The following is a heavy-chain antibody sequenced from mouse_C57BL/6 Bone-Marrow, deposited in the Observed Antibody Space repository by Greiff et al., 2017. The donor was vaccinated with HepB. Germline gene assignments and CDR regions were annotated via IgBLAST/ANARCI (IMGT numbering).Heavy chain of an antibody. D-gene: IGHD2-4*01. Sequence: QVQLQQPGAELVKPGASVKLSCKASGYTFTSYWMQWVKQRPGQGLEWIGEIDPSDSYTNYNQKFKGKATLTVDTSSSTAHMQLSSLTSEDSAVYYCAREGLRGFAYWGQGTLVTVSA. J-gene: IGHJ3*01. V-gene: IGHV1-50*01. CDR3: AREGLRGFAY. CDR2: IDPSDSYT. CDR1: GYTFTSYW.